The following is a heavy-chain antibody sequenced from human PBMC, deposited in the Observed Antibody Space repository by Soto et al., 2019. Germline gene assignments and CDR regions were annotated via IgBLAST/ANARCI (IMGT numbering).Heavy chain of an antibody. Sequence: ASVKVSCKASGYAFTSYDINWVRQATGQGLEWMGWMNPNSGNTGYAQKFQGRVTMTRNTSISTAYMELSSLRSEDTAVYYCAGGLHEVRTFDPWGQGTLVTVSS. V-gene: IGHV1-8*01. CDR3: AGGLHEVRTFDP. CDR1: GYAFTSYD. J-gene: IGHJ5*02. CDR2: MNPNSGNT. D-gene: IGHD2-15*01.